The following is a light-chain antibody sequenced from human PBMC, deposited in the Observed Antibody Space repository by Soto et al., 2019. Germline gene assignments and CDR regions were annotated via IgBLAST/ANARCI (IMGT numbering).Light chain of an antibody. CDR3: KSYTNNRSLM. J-gene: IGLJ3*02. CDR2: EVS. V-gene: IGLV2-14*01. CDR1: SSDVGAHKY. Sequence: QSALTQPASVSGSPGQSITISCTGTSSDVGAHKYVSWYQQHPGEAPKLIIYEVSNRPSGVSNRFSGSKSGNTASLIISGLQAEDEADYYCKSYTNNRSLMFGGGTKLTVL.